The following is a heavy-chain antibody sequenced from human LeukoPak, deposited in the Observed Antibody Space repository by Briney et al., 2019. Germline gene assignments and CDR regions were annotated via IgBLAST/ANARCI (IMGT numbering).Heavy chain of an antibody. CDR1: GFTFSSYG. Sequence: PGGSLRLSCAASGFTFSSYGMHWVRQAPGKGLEWVAFIRYDGSNKYYADSVKGRFTISRDNSKNTLYLQMNSLGAEDTAVYYCAKGAKYQLPMEDAFDIWGQGTMVTVPS. D-gene: IGHD2-2*01. V-gene: IGHV3-30*02. CDR3: AKGAKYQLPMEDAFDI. CDR2: IRYDGSNK. J-gene: IGHJ3*02.